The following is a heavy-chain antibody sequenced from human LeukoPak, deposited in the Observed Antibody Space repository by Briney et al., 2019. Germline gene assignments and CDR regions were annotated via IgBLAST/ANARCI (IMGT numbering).Heavy chain of an antibody. CDR3: ARDSSGWLPVDY. D-gene: IGHD6-19*01. CDR1: GFTFSSYS. Sequence: GGSLRLSCAASGFTFSSYSMNWVRQAPGKGLEWVSSISSSSSYIYYADSVKGRFTISRDNAKNSLYLQMNSLRAEDTAVYYCARDSSGWLPVDYWGQGTLVTVSS. V-gene: IGHV3-21*01. CDR2: ISSSSSYI. J-gene: IGHJ4*02.